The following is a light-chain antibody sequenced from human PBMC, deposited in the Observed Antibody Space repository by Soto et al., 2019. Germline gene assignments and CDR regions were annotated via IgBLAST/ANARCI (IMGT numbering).Light chain of an antibody. CDR3: QQRDSGPPYN. J-gene: IGKJ2*01. CDR2: DAT. CDR1: QSVSGY. V-gene: IGKV3-11*01. Sequence: PGERATLSCRASQSVSGYLSWYQQKPGQAPRPLIFDATNRATGVPVRFSGSGSGTDFTLTISSLEPEDFAVYYCQQRDSGPPYNFGQGTKLEIK.